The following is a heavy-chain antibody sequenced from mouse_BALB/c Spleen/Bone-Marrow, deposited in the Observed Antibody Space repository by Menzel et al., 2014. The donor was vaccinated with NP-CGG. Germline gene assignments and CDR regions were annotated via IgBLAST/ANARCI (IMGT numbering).Heavy chain of an antibody. J-gene: IGHJ4*01. D-gene: IGHD2-3*01. CDR3: ARRRDGPYAMDY. V-gene: IGHV5-6*01. Sequence: EVKVVESGGDLVKPGGSLKLFCAASGFTFSSYGMSWVRQTPDKRLEWVATINNGSSYTFYPDSVKGRFTISRDNAKNTLYLQMSSLKSEDTAMYYCARRRDGPYAMDYWGQGTSVTVSS. CDR2: INNGSSYT. CDR1: GFTFSSYG.